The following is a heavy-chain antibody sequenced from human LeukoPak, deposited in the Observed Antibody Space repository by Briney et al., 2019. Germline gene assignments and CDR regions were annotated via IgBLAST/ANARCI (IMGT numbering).Heavy chain of an antibody. CDR3: ARGEYYDSSGYPYYYMDV. V-gene: IGHV4-59*01. CDR1: GGSISSYY. Sequence: PSETLSLTCTVSGGSISSYYWSWIRQPPGKGLEWIGYIYYSGSTNYNPSLKSRVTISVDTSKNQFSLKLSSVTAADTAVYYCARGEYYDSSGYPYYYMDVWGKGTTVTVSS. CDR2: IYYSGST. D-gene: IGHD3-22*01. J-gene: IGHJ6*03.